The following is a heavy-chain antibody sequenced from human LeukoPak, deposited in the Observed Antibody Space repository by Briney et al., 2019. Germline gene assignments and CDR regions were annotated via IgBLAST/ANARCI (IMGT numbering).Heavy chain of an antibody. D-gene: IGHD1-26*01. V-gene: IGHV3-30*09. J-gene: IGHJ4*02. CDR1: GFTFTSYA. CDR3: ARGQSIAGPTTAVY. CDR2: MSYDGSNK. Sequence: PGGSLRLSCAASGFTFTSYAMNWVRQAPGKGLEWVAVMSYDGSNKYYADSVKGRFAISRDNSKNTLYLQMNSLSAEDTAVYSCARGQSIAGPTTAVYWGQGTLVTVSS.